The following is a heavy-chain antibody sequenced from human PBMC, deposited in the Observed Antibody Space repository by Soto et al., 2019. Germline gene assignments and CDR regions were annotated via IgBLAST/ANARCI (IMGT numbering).Heavy chain of an antibody. CDR3: AATYQLPRYYYYYGMDV. CDR1: GFTFTSSA. V-gene: IGHV1-58*01. D-gene: IGHD2-2*01. Sequence: SVKVSCKASGFTFTSSAVQWVRQARGQRLEWIGWIVVGSGNTNYAQKFQERVTIARDMSTSTAYMELSSLRSEDTAVYYCAATYQLPRYYYYYGMDVWGQGTTVTVSS. J-gene: IGHJ6*02. CDR2: IVVGSGNT.